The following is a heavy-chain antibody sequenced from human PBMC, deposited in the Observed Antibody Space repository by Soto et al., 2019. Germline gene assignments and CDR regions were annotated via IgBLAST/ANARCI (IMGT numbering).Heavy chain of an antibody. V-gene: IGHV4-59*12. D-gene: IGHD2-21*02. Sequence: QVQLQESGPGLVKPSETLSLTCTVSGGSISSYYWSWIRQPPGKGLEWIGYIYYSGSTYYNPSLKSRVTISVDRSKNQFSLKLSSVTAADTAVYYCARVVVTAIRKSGPRWAFDIWGQGTMVTVSS. CDR1: GGSISSYY. J-gene: IGHJ3*02. CDR2: IYYSGST. CDR3: ARVVVTAIRKSGPRWAFDI.